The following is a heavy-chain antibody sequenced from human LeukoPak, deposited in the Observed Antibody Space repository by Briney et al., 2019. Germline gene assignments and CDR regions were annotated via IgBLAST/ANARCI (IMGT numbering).Heavy chain of an antibody. CDR2: IFYSGIT. D-gene: IGHD4-23*01. CDR3: TKHWSTGNSFYRFDF. V-gene: IGHV4-39*01. Sequence: SETLSLTCNVSGGSMSNIYYWGWIRQPPGKGLEWIGNIFYSGITYYNPSLRSRVTIAIDTSKSQFSLRLTSVTAADTAVYYCTKHWSTGNSFYRFDFWGQGTLVTVSS. J-gene: IGHJ4*02. CDR1: GGSMSNIYY.